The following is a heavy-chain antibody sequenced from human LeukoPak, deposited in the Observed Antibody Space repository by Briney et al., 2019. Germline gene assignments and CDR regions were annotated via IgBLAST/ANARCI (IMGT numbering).Heavy chain of an antibody. CDR1: GFSLSTSGVG. V-gene: IGHV2-5*01. Sequence: ESGPTLVKPTQTLTLTCTFSGFSLSTSGVGVGWIRQPPGMALEWLALIYWNDDKRYSPSLKSRLTITKDTSKNQVVLTMTNMDPVDTATYDCSQTYYDFWRGYDAFDSWGQGTMVTVSS. CDR2: IYWNDDK. D-gene: IGHD3-3*01. J-gene: IGHJ3*02. CDR3: SQTYYDFWRGYDAFDS.